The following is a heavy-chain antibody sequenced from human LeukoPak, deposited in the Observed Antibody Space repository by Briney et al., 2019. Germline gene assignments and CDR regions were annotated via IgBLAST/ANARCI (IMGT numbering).Heavy chain of an antibody. V-gene: IGHV1-69*04. Sequence: SVKVSCKASGGTFSSYAISWVRQAPGQGLEWMGRIIPILGIANYAQKFQGRVTITADKSTSTAYMELSSLRSEDTAEYYCASGGLQHLYLFAYWGQGTLVTVSS. CDR3: ASGGLQHLYLFAY. CDR1: GGTFSSYA. D-gene: IGHD5-24*01. J-gene: IGHJ4*02. CDR2: IIPILGIA.